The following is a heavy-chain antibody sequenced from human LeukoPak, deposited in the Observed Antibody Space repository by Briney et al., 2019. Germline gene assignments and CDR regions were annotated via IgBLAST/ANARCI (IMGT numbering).Heavy chain of an antibody. Sequence: GGSLRLSCAASGFTFSSYAMSWVRQAPGKGLEWVSAISGSGGSTYYADSVKGRFTISRDNSKNTLYLQMNSLRAEDTAVYYCARDGGQWLAFDYWGQGTLVTVSS. D-gene: IGHD6-19*01. J-gene: IGHJ4*02. CDR1: GFTFSSYA. CDR2: ISGSGGST. V-gene: IGHV3-23*01. CDR3: ARDGGQWLAFDY.